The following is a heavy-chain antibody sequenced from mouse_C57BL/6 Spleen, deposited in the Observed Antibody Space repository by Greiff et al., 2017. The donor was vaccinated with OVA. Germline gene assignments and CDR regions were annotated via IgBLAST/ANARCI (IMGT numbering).Heavy chain of an antibody. V-gene: IGHV1-19*01. D-gene: IGHD2-2*01. CDR3: AYGYDGYYFDD. J-gene: IGHJ2*01. Sequence: EVQLQQSGPVLVKPGASVKMSCKASGYTFTDYYMNWVKQSHGKSLEWIGVINPYNGGTSYNQKFKGKATLTVDKSSSTAYMELNSLTSEDAAVYYCAYGYDGYYFDDWGQGTTLTVSS. CDR1: GYTFTDYY. CDR2: INPYNGGT.